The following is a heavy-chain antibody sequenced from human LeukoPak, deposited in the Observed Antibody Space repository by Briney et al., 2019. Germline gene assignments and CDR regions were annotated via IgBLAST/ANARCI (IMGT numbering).Heavy chain of an antibody. J-gene: IGHJ5*02. CDR3: ARSRSWDYAFDP. V-gene: IGHV1-18*01. CDR1: GYTFTSYG. CDR2: ISAYNGNT. D-gene: IGHD1-26*01. Sequence: ASVKVSCKASGYTFTSYGISWVRQAPGQGLEWMGWISAYNGNTNYAQNFQDRLSMTTDTSTSTAYMELRSLRSDDTAVYYCARSRSWDYAFDPWGQGTLVTVSS.